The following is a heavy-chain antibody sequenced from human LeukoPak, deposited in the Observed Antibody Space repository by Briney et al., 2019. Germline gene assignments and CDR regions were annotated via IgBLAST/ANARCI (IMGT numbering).Heavy chain of an antibody. Sequence: ASVKVTCKASGYTFTSYYMHWVRQAPGQGLEWMGIIDPSGGSTSNAQRFQGRVTMTRDTSTSTVYMELSSLRSEDTAVYYCALAARYYYYGMDVWGQGTTVTVSS. CDR1: GYTFTSYY. D-gene: IGHD6-6*01. J-gene: IGHJ6*02. CDR3: ALAARYYYYGMDV. V-gene: IGHV1-46*01. CDR2: IDPSGGST.